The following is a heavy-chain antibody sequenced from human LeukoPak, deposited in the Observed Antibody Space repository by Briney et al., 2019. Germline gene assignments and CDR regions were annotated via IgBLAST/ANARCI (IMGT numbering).Heavy chain of an antibody. CDR1: GYTFTSYG. CDR3: ARGNVVVVPAAAFDP. V-gene: IGHV1-18*01. D-gene: IGHD2-2*01. J-gene: IGHJ5*02. Sequence: GASVKVSCKASGYTFTSYGISWVRQAPGQGLEWMGWISTYNGNTNYAQKLQGRVTVTTDTSTSTAYMELRSLRSDDTAVYYCARGNVVVVPAAAFDPWGQGTLVTVSS. CDR2: ISTYNGNT.